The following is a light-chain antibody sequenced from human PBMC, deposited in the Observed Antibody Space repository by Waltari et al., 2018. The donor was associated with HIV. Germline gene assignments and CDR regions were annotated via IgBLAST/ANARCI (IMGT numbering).Light chain of an antibody. CDR3: CSFAGSNFV. CDR2: DVT. J-gene: IGLJ1*01. CDR1: RRAVGTYDY. V-gene: IGLV2-23*02. Sequence: QSALTQPASVSGPPGQAIPISCTGSRRAVGTYDYISWYQQHPGTAPKLIISDVTERPSGISNRFSGSKSGTTASLTISGLQAEDEAEYFCCSFAGSNFVFGSGTKVTVL.